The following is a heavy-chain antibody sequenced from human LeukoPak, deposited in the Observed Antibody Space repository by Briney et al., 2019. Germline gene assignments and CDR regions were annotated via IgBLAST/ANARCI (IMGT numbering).Heavy chain of an antibody. J-gene: IGHJ4*02. Sequence: ASVKVSCKASGYTFTVYYMHWVQQAPGQGLQWMGWINPNSGGTNYAYKFQGRITMTRDTSISTAYMELSSLKSDDAAVYYCARGSTLATPGGVPNDYWGQGTLVTVSS. CDR2: INPNSGGT. CDR1: GYTFTVYY. D-gene: IGHD6-13*01. CDR3: ARGSTLATPGGVPNDY. V-gene: IGHV1-2*07.